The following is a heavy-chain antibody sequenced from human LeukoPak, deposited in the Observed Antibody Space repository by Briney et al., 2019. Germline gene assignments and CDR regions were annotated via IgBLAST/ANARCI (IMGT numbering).Heavy chain of an antibody. V-gene: IGHV4-59*08. J-gene: IGHJ4*02. Sequence: SETLALTCTVSGGSISSYYWSWIRQPPGKGLEWIGYIYYSGSTNYNPSLKSRVTISVDTSKDHFSLKLSSVTAADTAVYYCARHDRRSWSQVDYWGQGTLVTVSS. CDR1: GGSISSYY. CDR3: ARHDRRSWSQVDY. D-gene: IGHD6-13*01. CDR2: IYYSGST.